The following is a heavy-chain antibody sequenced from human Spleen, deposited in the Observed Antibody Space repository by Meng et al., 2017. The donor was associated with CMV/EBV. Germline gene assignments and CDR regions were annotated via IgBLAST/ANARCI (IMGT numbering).Heavy chain of an antibody. D-gene: IGHD1-14*01. CDR3: AREPRYSPHFDY. V-gene: IGHV3-30*04. CDR1: GFTFSGYP. Sequence: GESLKISCAASGFTFSGYPMHWVRQTPGRGLEWMAIISYDGTNEYYADSVKGRFTISRDNSKNALFLQMNSLRAEDTAVYYCAREPRYSPHFDYWGQGTLVTVSS. CDR2: ISYDGTNE. J-gene: IGHJ4*02.